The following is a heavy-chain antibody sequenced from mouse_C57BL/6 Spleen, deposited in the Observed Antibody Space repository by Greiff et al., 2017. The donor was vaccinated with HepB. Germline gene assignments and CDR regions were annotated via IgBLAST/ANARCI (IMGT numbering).Heavy chain of an antibody. CDR1: GYTFTSYW. J-gene: IGHJ2*01. V-gene: IGHV1-69*01. CDR2: IDPSDSYT. Sequence: QVQLKESGAELVMPGASVKLSCKASGYTFTSYWMHWVKQRPGQGLEWIGEIDPSDSYTNYNQKFKGKSTLTVDKSSSTAYMQLSSLTSEDSAVYYCARSRDYYGDFDYWGQGTTLTVSS. D-gene: IGHD2-1*01. CDR3: ARSRDYYGDFDY.